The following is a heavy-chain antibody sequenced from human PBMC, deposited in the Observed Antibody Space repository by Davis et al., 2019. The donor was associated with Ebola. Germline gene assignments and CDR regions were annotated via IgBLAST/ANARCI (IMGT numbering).Heavy chain of an antibody. J-gene: IGHJ3*02. V-gene: IGHV3-7*03. Sequence: GESLKISCAASGFTFSSYWMSWVRQAPGKGLEWVANIKQDGSEKYYVDSVKGRFTISRDNSKNTLYLQMNSLRAEDTAVYYCAKCRRGYDGAFDIWGQGTMVTVSS. CDR2: IKQDGSEK. CDR3: AKCRRGYDGAFDI. CDR1: GFTFSSYW. D-gene: IGHD5-12*01.